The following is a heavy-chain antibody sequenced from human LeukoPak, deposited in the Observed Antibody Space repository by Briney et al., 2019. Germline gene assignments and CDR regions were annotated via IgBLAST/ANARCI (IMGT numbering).Heavy chain of an antibody. D-gene: IGHD3-10*01. V-gene: IGHV3-53*05. Sequence: SGGSLRLSCAASGFTVSSNYMSWVRQAPGKGLEWVSVFYSDSRTYYGDSVKGRFTNSRDNSKNSLYLQMNSLRTEDTALYYCAKGSSHLGYWGQGTLVTVSS. CDR1: GFTVSSNY. CDR2: FYSDSRT. CDR3: AKGSSHLGY. J-gene: IGHJ4*02.